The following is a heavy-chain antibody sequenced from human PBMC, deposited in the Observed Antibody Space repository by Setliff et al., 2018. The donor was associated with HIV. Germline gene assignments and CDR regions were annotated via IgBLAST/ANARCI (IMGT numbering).Heavy chain of an antibody. J-gene: IGHJ2*01. Sequence: SETLSLTCTVSGGSISSYYWSWIRQPPGKGLEWIGYIYYSGSTNYNPSLKSRVTISVDTSKNQFSLKLSSVTAADTAVYYCARDQTDGGNGEWRFRPRDYWYFDLWGRCTLVTVSS. D-gene: IGHD2-15*01. CDR1: GGSISSYY. CDR2: IYYSGST. V-gene: IGHV4-59*01. CDR3: ARDQTDGGNGEWRFRPRDYWYFDL.